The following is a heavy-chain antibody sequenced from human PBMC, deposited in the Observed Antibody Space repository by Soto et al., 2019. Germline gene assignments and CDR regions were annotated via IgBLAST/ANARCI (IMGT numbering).Heavy chain of an antibody. V-gene: IGHV1-69*02. J-gene: IGHJ6*03. CDR1: GGTFSSYT. Sequence: GASVKVSCKASGGTFSSYTISWVRQAPGQGLEWMGRIIPILGIANYAQKFQGRVTITADKSTSTAYMELSSLRSEDTAVYYCARVLSGYDGYYYCYMDVWGKGTTVTVSS. CDR2: IIPILGIA. D-gene: IGHD5-12*01. CDR3: ARVLSGYDGYYYCYMDV.